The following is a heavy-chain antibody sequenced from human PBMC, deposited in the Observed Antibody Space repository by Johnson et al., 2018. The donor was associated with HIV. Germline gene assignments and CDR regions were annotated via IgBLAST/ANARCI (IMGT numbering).Heavy chain of an antibody. J-gene: IGHJ3*02. CDR3: ARDSPGEITMVQGVIGI. V-gene: IGHV3-23*04. CDR2: ISGSGGST. D-gene: IGHD3-10*01. Sequence: MLLVESGGGVVQPGRSLRLSCAASGFTFSSYAMHWVRQAPGKGLEWVSAISGSGGSTYYADSVKGRFTIARDNSKNTLYLQMNSLRAEDTAVYYCARDSPGEITMVQGVIGIWGQGTMVTVSS. CDR1: GFTFSSYA.